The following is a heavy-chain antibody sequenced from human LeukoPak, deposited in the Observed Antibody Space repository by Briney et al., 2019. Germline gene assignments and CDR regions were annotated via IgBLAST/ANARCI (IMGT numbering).Heavy chain of an antibody. CDR2: ISWNSGSI. D-gene: IGHD1-1*01. CDR1: GFTFDDYA. CDR3: AKDMSPQEVRGYFQH. V-gene: IGHV3-9*01. Sequence: GGSLRLSCAASGFTFDDYAMHWVRQAPGKGLEWVSGISWNSGSIGYADSVKGRFTISRDNAKNSLYLQMNSLRAEDTALYYCAKDMSPQEVRGYFQHWGQGTLVTVSS. J-gene: IGHJ1*01.